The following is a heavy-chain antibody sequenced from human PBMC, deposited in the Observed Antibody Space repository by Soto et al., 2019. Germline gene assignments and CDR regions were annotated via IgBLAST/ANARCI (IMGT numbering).Heavy chain of an antibody. CDR3: ARDPHEYWTSYWFDP. CDR1: GYNFNIYG. CDR2: ISAYDCKT. D-gene: IGHD3-3*01. J-gene: IGHJ5*02. Sequence: APVKGSCKASGYNFNIYGINWVRQAPGQGLELMGWISAYDCKTTYAEKFQGRVTMTTDASTSTAYMELRSLRSDDTAVYYCARDPHEYWTSYWFDPWGQGTLVTVSS. V-gene: IGHV1-18*01.